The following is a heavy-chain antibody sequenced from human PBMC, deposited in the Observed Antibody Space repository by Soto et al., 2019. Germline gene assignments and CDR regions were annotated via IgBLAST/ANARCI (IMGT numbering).Heavy chain of an antibody. J-gene: IGHJ4*02. CDR3: ALEPTGTAGFDY. Sequence: QVQMVQSGAEVKKPGASVKVSCKASGHTFTGHHMHWVRQAPGQGLEWMGLIDLDIGDTKYAQKFPGRVPSTSDTSITTAYMELRGLRSDDTAVYYCALEPTGTAGFDYWGQGTLVTVSS. CDR1: GHTFTGHH. D-gene: IGHD2-21*02. CDR2: IDLDIGDT. V-gene: IGHV1-2*02.